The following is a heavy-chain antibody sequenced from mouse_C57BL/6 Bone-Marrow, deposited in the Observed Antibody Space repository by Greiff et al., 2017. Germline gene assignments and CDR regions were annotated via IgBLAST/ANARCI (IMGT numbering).Heavy chain of an antibody. Sequence: VKLVESGPGLVQPSQSLSITCTVSGFSLTSYGVHWVRQSPGKGLEWLGVIWSGGSTDYNAAFISRLSISKDNSKSQVFFKMNSLQADDTAIYYCARKHYYGSSPAMDYWGQGTSVTVSS. J-gene: IGHJ4*01. CDR2: IWSGGST. D-gene: IGHD1-1*01. CDR1: GFSLTSYG. V-gene: IGHV2-2*01. CDR3: ARKHYYGSSPAMDY.